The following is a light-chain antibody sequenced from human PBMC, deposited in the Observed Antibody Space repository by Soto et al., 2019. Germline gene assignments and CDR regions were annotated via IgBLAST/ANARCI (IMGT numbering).Light chain of an antibody. CDR3: QQYNNWPV. J-gene: IGKJ1*01. V-gene: IGKV3-15*01. Sequence: EIVMTQSPATLSVSPGERATLSCRASQSVSSNLAWYQQKPGQAPRVLIYDASTRATVIPARFSGSGSGTEFTLTISSLEPEDFGVYYCQQYNNWPVFGQGTKVDIK. CDR2: DAS. CDR1: QSVSSN.